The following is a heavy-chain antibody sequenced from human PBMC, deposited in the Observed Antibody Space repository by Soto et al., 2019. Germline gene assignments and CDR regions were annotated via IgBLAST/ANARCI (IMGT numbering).Heavy chain of an antibody. CDR2: INPSGGST. J-gene: IGHJ6*02. D-gene: IGHD6-13*01. V-gene: IGHV1-46*01. Sequence: GASVKVSCKASGYTFTSYYMHWVRQAPGQGLEWMGIINPSGGSTSYAQKFQGRVTMTRDTSTSTVYMELSSLRSEDTAVYYCARSHPRPYSSSWYENYYGMDVWGQGTTVTVSS. CDR3: ARSHPRPYSSSWYENYYGMDV. CDR1: GYTFTSYY.